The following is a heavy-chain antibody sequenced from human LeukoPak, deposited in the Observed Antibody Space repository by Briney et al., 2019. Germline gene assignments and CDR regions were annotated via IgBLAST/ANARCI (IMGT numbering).Heavy chain of an antibody. J-gene: IGHJ4*02. CDR3: HAIDY. V-gene: IGHV3-74*03. D-gene: IGHD2-2*01. CDR1: GFSFSPTW. CDR2: ITSDGTSI. Sequence: GGSLRLSCAASGFSFSPTWMHWVRHPPGQGLVWVARITSDGTSISYAESVKGRFTISRDNAKNTLYLQMNSLRVDDTAIYWYHAIDYWGQGTLVTVSS.